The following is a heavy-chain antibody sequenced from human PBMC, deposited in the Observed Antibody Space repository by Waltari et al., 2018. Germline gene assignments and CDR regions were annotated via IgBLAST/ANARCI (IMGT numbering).Heavy chain of an antibody. CDR2: IKQDGSEK. Sequence: EVQLVESGGGLVQPGGSLRLSCAASGFTFSSYWMSWVREGPGKGLDGVANIKQDGSEKYYVDSVKGRFTISRDNAKSSLYLQMNSLRAEDTAVYYCARSDYGFDPWGQGTLVTVSS. V-gene: IGHV3-7*01. CDR1: GFTFSSYW. D-gene: IGHD4-17*01. J-gene: IGHJ5*02. CDR3: ARSDYGFDP.